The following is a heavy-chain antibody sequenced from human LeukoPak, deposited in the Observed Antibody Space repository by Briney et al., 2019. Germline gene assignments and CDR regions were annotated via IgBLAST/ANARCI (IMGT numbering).Heavy chain of an antibody. CDR2: ISWNSGSI. D-gene: IGHD3-22*01. CDR3: ARNFGGGDSSGPYS. Sequence: PGRSLRLSCAASGFTFDDYAMLWVRQAPGKGLEWVSGISWNSGSIGYADSVKGRFTISRDNAKNSLYLQMNSLRAEDTALYYCARNFGGGDSSGPYSWGQGTQVTVSS. V-gene: IGHV3-9*01. J-gene: IGHJ4*02. CDR1: GFTFDDYA.